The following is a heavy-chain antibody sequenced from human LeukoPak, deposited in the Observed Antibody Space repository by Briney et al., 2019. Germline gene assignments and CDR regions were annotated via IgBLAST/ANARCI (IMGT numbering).Heavy chain of an antibody. Sequence: GASVKVSCKAAGYTFTSYGISWVRQAPGQGLEWMGWISAYNGNTNYAQKLQGRVTMTTDTSKNTAYMELRSLRSDDTAVYYCAREVRYSSSDYWGQGTLVTVSS. D-gene: IGHD6-6*01. J-gene: IGHJ4*02. V-gene: IGHV1-18*01. CDR1: GYTFTSYG. CDR3: AREVRYSSSDY. CDR2: ISAYNGNT.